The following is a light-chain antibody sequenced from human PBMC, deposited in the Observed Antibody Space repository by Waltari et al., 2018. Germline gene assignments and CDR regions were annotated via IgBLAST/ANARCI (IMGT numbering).Light chain of an antibody. CDR1: ISDVGGNNY. Sequence: QSALTQPASVSGSPGQSITISCTGTISDVGGNNYVAWYQQHPGKAPKHMIYDVSNRPSGVSNRVSGSKSGNAASLTISGLQAEDEADYYCASYISSSTLELFGGGTSLTVL. J-gene: IGLJ2*01. CDR3: ASYISSSTLEL. V-gene: IGLV2-14*03. CDR2: DVS.